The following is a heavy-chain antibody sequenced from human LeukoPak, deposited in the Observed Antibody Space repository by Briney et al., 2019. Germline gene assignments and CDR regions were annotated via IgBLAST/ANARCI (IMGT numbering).Heavy chain of an antibody. CDR2: IYYSGST. CDR1: GGSISSSSYY. Sequence: SETLSLTCTVSGGSISSSSYYWGWIRQPPGKGRGWIGSIYYSGSTYYNTSLKSQVTISVDTSKNHFSLKLSSVTAADTAVYYCAGPYYYDSSAYYQPFDYWGQGTLVTVSS. V-gene: IGHV4-39*01. CDR3: AGPYYYDSSAYYQPFDY. D-gene: IGHD3-22*01. J-gene: IGHJ4*02.